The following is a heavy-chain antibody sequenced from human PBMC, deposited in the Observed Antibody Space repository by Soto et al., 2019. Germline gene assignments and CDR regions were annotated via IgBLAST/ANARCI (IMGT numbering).Heavy chain of an antibody. CDR3: AREYPTTTYYYGMDV. CDR1: GGSISSYY. J-gene: IGHJ6*02. Sequence: ETLSLTCTVSGGSISSYYWSWIRQPPGKGLEWIGYIYYSGSTNYNPSLKSRVTISVDTSKNQFSLKLSSVTAADTAVYYCAREYPTTTYYYGMDVWGQGTTVTVSS. CDR2: IYYSGST. V-gene: IGHV4-59*01. D-gene: IGHD1-1*01.